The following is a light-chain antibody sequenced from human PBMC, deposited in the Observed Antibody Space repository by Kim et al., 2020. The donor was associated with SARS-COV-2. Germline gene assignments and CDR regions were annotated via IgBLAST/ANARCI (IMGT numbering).Light chain of an antibody. Sequence: QSVLTQPPSVSAAPGQKVTISCSGSSSNIGDNYVFWYQQHPGAAPKLLIYYDHKRPPGGLDRFSGSKSGTSATLGITGLQPGDEAAYYCGTWDSSLSAGVFGAGTKLTVL. CDR3: GTWDSSLSAGV. J-gene: IGLJ3*02. V-gene: IGLV1-51*01. CDR1: SSNIGDNY. CDR2: YDH.